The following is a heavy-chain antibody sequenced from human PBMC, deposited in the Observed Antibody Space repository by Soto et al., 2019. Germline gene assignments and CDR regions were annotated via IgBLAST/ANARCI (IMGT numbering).Heavy chain of an antibody. V-gene: IGHV3-21*01. CDR3: ARVQSRVFSPLFCMDV. CDR2: ISSSISDI. J-gene: IGHJ6*02. D-gene: IGHD3-10*02. CDR1: GFTFSSYS. Sequence: GGSLRLSCAASGFTFSSYSMNWVRQAPGKGLEWVSSISSSISDIYYADSVKGRFTISRDNAKKSLYLQMNSLRAEDTAVYYCARVQSRVFSPLFCMDVWGQGTRVTVSS.